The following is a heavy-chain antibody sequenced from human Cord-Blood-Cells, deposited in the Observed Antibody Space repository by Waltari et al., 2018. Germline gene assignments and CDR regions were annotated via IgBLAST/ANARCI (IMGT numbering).Heavy chain of an antibody. CDR2: ISGSGGST. J-gene: IGHJ4*02. D-gene: IGHD6-13*01. V-gene: IGHV3-23*01. Sequence: EVQLLAAGGGLVQPGGSLRLYCAASGFTFSSYAMSWVRQSPGKGLEWVSAISGSGGSTYYADSVKGRFTISRDNSKNTLYLQMNSLRAEDTAVYYCAKESGIAAAFDYWGQGTLVTVSS. CDR1: GFTFSSYA. CDR3: AKESGIAAAFDY.